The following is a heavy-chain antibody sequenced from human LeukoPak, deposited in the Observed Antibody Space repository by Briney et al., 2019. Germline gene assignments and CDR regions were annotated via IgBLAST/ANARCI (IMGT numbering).Heavy chain of an antibody. CDR3: AKRGGVGATTLRASDI. Sequence: GGSLRLSCAASGFTFSIYAMSWVRQAPGKGLEWVSAISGSGGSTYYADSVKGRFTISRDNSKNTLYLQMNSLRADDTAVCYCAKRGGVGATTLRASDIWGQGTMVTVSS. CDR1: GFTFSIYA. V-gene: IGHV3-23*01. J-gene: IGHJ3*02. CDR2: ISGSGGST. D-gene: IGHD1-26*01.